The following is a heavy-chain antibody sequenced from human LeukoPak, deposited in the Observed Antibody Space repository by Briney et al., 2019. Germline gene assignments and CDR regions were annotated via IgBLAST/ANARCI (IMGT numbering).Heavy chain of an antibody. J-gene: IGHJ6*02. CDR3: ARGGPIVTTILPGVRGLLPDV. CDR2: INHSGST. V-gene: IGHV4-34*01. CDR1: GGSFSGYY. Sequence: PSETLSLTCAVYGGSFSGYYWSWIRQPPGKGLEWIGEINHSGSTNYNPSLKSRVTISVDTSKNQFSLKLSSVTAADTAVYYCARGGPIVTTILPGVRGLLPDVWGQGTTVTFSS. D-gene: IGHD5-12*01.